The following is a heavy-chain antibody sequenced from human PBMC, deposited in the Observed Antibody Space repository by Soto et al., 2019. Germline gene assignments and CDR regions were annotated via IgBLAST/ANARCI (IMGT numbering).Heavy chain of an antibody. V-gene: IGHV4-39*01. CDR1: GGSISSSSYY. D-gene: IGHD3-9*01. CDR3: ATVLRRYFDWSPATNWFDP. Sequence: QLQLQESGPGLVKPSETLSLTCTVSGGSISSSSYYWGWIRQPPGKGLEWIGSIYYSGSTYYNPSLKSRVTISVDTSKNQFSLKLSSVTAADTAVYYCATVLRRYFDWSPATNWFDPWGQGTLVTVSS. CDR2: IYYSGST. J-gene: IGHJ5*02.